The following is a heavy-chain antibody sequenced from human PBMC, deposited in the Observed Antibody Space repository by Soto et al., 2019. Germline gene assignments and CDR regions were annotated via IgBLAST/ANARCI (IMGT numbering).Heavy chain of an antibody. D-gene: IGHD3-3*01. J-gene: IGHJ5*02. CDR1: GGSISSGGYS. CDR3: ARVIHDFNWFDP. CDR2: IYHSGST. V-gene: IGHV4-30-2*05. Sequence: PSETLSLTCAVSGGSISSGGYSWSWIRQPPGKGLEWIGYIYHSGSTYYNPSLKSRVTISVDTSKNQFSLKLSSVTAADTAVYYCARVIHDFNWFDPWGQGTLVTVSS.